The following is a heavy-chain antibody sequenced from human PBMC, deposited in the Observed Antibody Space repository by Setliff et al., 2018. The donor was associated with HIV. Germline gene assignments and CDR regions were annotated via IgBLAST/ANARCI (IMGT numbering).Heavy chain of an antibody. J-gene: IGHJ4*02. D-gene: IGHD6-13*01. CDR1: GFSISNGYY. Sequence: SETLSLTCAVSGFSISNGYYWGWIRQPPGKGLEWIGSIYYSGSTNYNPSLKSRVTISVDTSKNQFSLKLSSVTAADTAVYYCARAFGQLVRHYFDYWGQGTLVTVSS. V-gene: IGHV4-38-2*01. CDR3: ARAFGQLVRHYFDY. CDR2: IYYSGST.